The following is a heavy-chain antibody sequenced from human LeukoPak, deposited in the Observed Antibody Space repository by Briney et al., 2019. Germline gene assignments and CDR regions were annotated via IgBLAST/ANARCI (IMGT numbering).Heavy chain of an antibody. D-gene: IGHD3-10*01. CDR1: GFTFSSYG. J-gene: IGHJ4*02. V-gene: IGHV3-33*01. Sequence: GGSLRLSCAASGFTFSSYGMHWVRQAPGKGLEWVAVIWYDGSNKYYADSVKGRFTISRDNSKNTLHLQMNSLRAEDTAVYYCARVKYLYGSGSYYNHPLGYWGQGTLVTVSS. CDR3: ARVKYLYGSGSYYNHPLGY. CDR2: IWYDGSNK.